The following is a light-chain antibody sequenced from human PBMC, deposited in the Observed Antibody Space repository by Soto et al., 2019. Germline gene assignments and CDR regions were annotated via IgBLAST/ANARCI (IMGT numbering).Light chain of an antibody. J-gene: IGLJ2*01. CDR1: SSNIGNNY. CDR2: DND. Sequence: QSVLTQPPSVSAAPGQKVTISCSGSSSNIGNNYVFWYQQLPGTAPKLLIYDNDKRPSRIPDRFSGSKSGTSATLGITGLQTGDEADYYCATGDRSLSVGVFGGGTKLTV. V-gene: IGLV1-51*01. CDR3: ATGDRSLSVGV.